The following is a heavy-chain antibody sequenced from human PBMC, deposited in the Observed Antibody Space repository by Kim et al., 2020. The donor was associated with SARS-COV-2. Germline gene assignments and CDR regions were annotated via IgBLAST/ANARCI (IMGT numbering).Heavy chain of an antibody. D-gene: IGHD6-13*01. V-gene: IGHV1-69*13. CDR1: GGTFSSYA. Sequence: SVKVSCKASGGTFSSYAISWVRQAPGQGLEWMGGIIPIFGTANYAQKFQGRVTITADESTSTAYMELSSLRSEDTAVYYCARASSSSSYYYYYYGMDVWGQGTTVTVSS. J-gene: IGHJ6*02. CDR3: ARASSSSSYYYYYYGMDV. CDR2: IIPIFGTA.